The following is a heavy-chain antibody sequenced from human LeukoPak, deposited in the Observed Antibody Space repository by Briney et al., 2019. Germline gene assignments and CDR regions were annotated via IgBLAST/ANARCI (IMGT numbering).Heavy chain of an antibody. Sequence: GGSLRLSCAASGFTFSTYWMSWVRQAPGKGLEWVASVKQDGSETYYVDSVKGRFTISRDNAKNSLYPQMNSLRAEDTAVYYCARDRATYWGRGTLVTVSS. CDR2: VKQDGSET. CDR3: ARDRATY. CDR1: GFTFSTYW. J-gene: IGHJ4*02. V-gene: IGHV3-7*01.